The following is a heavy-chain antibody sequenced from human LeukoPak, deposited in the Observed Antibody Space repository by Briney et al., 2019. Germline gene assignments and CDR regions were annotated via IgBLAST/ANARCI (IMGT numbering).Heavy chain of an antibody. CDR3: ARVSCSSTSCYHYYGMDV. Sequence: SVKVSCKASAGTFSSYAISWVRQAPGQGLEWMGRIIPILGIANYAQKFQGRVTITADKSTSTAYMELSSLRSEDTAVYYCARVSCSSTSCYHYYGMDVWGQGTTVTVSS. D-gene: IGHD2-2*01. CDR2: IIPILGIA. J-gene: IGHJ6*02. V-gene: IGHV1-69*04. CDR1: AGTFSSYA.